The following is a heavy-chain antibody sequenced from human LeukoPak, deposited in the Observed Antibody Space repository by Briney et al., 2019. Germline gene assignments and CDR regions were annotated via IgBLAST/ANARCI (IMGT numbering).Heavy chain of an antibody. Sequence: SETLSLTCAVYGGSFSGYYWSWIRQPPGKGLEWIGEINHSGSTNYNPSLKSRVTMSVDTSKNQFSLKLSSVTAADTAVYYCARIPGIAVAGTGPNFDYWGQGTLVTVSS. D-gene: IGHD6-19*01. CDR2: INHSGST. J-gene: IGHJ4*02. CDR1: GGSFSGYY. V-gene: IGHV4-34*01. CDR3: ARIPGIAVAGTGPNFDY.